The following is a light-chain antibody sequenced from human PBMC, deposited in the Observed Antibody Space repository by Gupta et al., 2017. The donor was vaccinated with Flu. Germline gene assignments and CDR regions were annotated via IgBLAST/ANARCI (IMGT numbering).Light chain of an antibody. V-gene: IGLV1-51*01. Sequence: QKVTISCSGSNSNIGNNFVSWYRQRPGTAPKLLIYDNNQRPAGIPDRFSGSKSGTSATLGITGLQTGDEADYYCATWDNNLRGVFGGGTKLTVL. CDR3: ATWDNNLRGV. CDR2: DNN. CDR1: NSNIGNNF. J-gene: IGLJ3*02.